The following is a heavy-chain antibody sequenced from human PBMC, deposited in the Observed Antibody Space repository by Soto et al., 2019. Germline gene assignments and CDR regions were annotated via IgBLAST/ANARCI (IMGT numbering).Heavy chain of an antibody. Sequence: GGSLRLSCAASGFTFSSYSMNWVRQAPGKGLEWVSYISSSSSTIYYADSVKGRFTISRDNAKNSLYLQMNSLRDEDTAVYYCARDLAYYYDSGGYYYRSYYYYGMDVWGQGTTVTVS. J-gene: IGHJ6*02. V-gene: IGHV3-48*02. CDR1: GFTFSSYS. CDR3: ARDLAYYYDSGGYYYRSYYYYGMDV. D-gene: IGHD3-22*01. CDR2: ISSSSSTI.